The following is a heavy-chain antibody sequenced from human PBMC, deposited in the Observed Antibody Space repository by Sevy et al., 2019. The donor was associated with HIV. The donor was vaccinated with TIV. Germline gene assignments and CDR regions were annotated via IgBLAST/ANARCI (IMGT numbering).Heavy chain of an antibody. V-gene: IGHV4-59*01. Sequence: SETLSLTCTVSGGSISSYYWSWIRQPPGKGLEWIGYIYYSGSTNYNPSLKSQVTISVDTSKNQFSLKLSSVTAADTAAYYCSRDMLGYCSSTSCYAEGYFDYWGQGTLVTVSS. CDR2: IYYSGST. CDR3: SRDMLGYCSSTSCYAEGYFDY. D-gene: IGHD2-2*01. CDR1: GGSISSYY. J-gene: IGHJ4*02.